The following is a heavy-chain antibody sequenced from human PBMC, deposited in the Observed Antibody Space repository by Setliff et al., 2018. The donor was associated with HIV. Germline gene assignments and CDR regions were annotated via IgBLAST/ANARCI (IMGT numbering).Heavy chain of an antibody. Sequence: SETLSLTCTVSGGSISSNSDHWGWIRQPPGKGLEWIGGISHSGNTYYNPSLQSRVTISLDTSKNQFSLKLNSVTAADTAVYYCATLPQGYDYFDYWGHGTLVTVSS. CDR3: ATLPQGYDYFDY. CDR1: GGSISSNSDH. J-gene: IGHJ4*01. CDR2: ISHSGNT. V-gene: IGHV4-39*07. D-gene: IGHD3-3*01.